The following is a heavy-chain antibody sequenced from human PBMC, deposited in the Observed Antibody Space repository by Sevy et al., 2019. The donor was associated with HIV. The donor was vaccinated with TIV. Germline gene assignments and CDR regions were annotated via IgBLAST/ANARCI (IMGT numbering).Heavy chain of an antibody. CDR1: GFTLSSYT. V-gene: IGHV3-48*02. CDR3: VRDERAIASHFDY. CDR2: FDRTDIT. D-gene: IGHD2-21*01. Sequence: GGSLRLSCEASGFTLSSYTMNWVRQSPEKGLEWVATFDRTDITHYADSVKGRFIISRDTAKNSLLLQMNSLRDDDTAMYFCVRDERAIASHFDYWGRGPLVTVSS. J-gene: IGHJ4*02.